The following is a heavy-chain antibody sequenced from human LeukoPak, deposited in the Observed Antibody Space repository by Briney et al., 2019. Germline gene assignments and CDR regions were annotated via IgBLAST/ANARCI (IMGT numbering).Heavy chain of an antibody. Sequence: SETLSLTCTVSGGSISSSSYYWGWIRQPPGKGLEWIGSIYYSGSTYYNPSLKSRVTISADTSKNQFSLKLSSVTAADTAVYYCARHYRTLDDAFDIWGQGTMVSVSS. CDR1: GGSISSSSYY. CDR3: ARHYRTLDDAFDI. V-gene: IGHV4-39*07. D-gene: IGHD1-1*01. CDR2: IYYSGST. J-gene: IGHJ3*02.